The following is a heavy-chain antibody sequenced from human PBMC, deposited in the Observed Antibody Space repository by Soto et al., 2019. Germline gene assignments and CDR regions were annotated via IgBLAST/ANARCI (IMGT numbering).Heavy chain of an antibody. D-gene: IGHD6-19*01. CDR3: ARGASVAGDFLDAFDI. Sequence: EVQLVESGGGLVKPGGSLRLSCAASGFTFSSYSMNWVRQAPGKGLEWVSSISSSSSYIYYADSVKGRFTISRDNAKNSLYLQMNSLRAEDTDVYYCARGASVAGDFLDAFDIWGQGTMVTVSS. CDR2: ISSSSSYI. V-gene: IGHV3-21*01. CDR1: GFTFSSYS. J-gene: IGHJ3*02.